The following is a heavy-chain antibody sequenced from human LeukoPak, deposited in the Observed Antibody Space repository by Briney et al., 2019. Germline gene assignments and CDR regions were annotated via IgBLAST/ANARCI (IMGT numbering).Heavy chain of an antibody. D-gene: IGHD3-16*02. CDR1: GYTFTGYY. J-gene: IGHJ4*02. Sequence: ASVKVSCKASGYTFTGYYMHWVRQAPGQGLEWMGWINPNSGGTNYAQKFQGRVTMTRDTSISTAYMELSRLRSDDTAVYYCARTNAYRPALDYWSQGTLVTVSS. V-gene: IGHV1-2*02. CDR2: INPNSGGT. CDR3: ARTNAYRPALDY.